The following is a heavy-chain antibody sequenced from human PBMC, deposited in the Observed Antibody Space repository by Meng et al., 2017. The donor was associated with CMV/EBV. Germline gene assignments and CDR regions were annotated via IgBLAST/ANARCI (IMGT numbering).Heavy chain of an antibody. V-gene: IGHV3-30*02. CDR2: IRHDGTTK. J-gene: IGHJ4*02. CDR1: GFTFDNYG. Sequence: GSLKISCAASGFTFDNYGMHWVRQTPGKGLEWVAFIRHDGTTKFYGDSVKGRFTISRDNSKNTVYLQMNSLRPEETAIYYCAKDLLLFGGANAYFDHWGQGTLVTVSS. CDR3: AKDLLLFGGANAYFDH. D-gene: IGHD3-16*01.